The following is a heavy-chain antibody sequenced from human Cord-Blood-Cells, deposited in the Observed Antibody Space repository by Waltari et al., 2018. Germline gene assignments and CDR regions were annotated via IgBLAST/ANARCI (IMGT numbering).Heavy chain of an antibody. V-gene: IGHV3-30-3*01. CDR1: GFTFSSYA. Sequence: QVQLVESGGGVIQPGRSLRPSCAASGFTFSSYAMPWVRPAPGKGLEWVAVISYDGSNKYYADSVKGRFTISRDNSKNTLYLQMNSLRAEDTAVYYCARDREYYDFWSGSFDYWGQGTLVTVSS. D-gene: IGHD3-3*01. CDR2: ISYDGSNK. CDR3: ARDREYYDFWSGSFDY. J-gene: IGHJ4*02.